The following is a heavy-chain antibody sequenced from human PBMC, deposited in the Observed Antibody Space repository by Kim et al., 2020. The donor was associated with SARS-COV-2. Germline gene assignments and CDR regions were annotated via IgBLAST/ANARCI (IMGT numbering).Heavy chain of an antibody. Sequence: GGSLRLSCAASGFTFSSYAMHWVRQAPGKGLEWVAVISYDGSNKYYADSVKGRFTISRDNSKNTLYLQMNSLRAEDTAVYYCARGVDVLLWFGELLMDVWGQGTTVTVSS. CDR3: ARGVDVLLWFGELLMDV. V-gene: IGHV3-30*04. J-gene: IGHJ6*02. CDR1: GFTFSSYA. CDR2: ISYDGSNK. D-gene: IGHD3-10*01.